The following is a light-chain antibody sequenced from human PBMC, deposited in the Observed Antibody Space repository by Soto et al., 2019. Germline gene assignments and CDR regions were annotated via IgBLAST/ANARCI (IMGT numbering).Light chain of an antibody. CDR1: SSDVGDFNY. V-gene: IGLV2-14*03. CDR2: DVT. J-gene: IGLJ2*01. CDR3: SSYSSSSTHVV. Sequence: QSVLTQPPSASGSPGRSVTISCTGSSSDVGDFNYVSWYQHLPGRAPKLIIYDVTNRPSGISYRFSASKSGRTASLTISGLQAEDEADYYCSSYSSSSTHVVFGGGTKLTVL.